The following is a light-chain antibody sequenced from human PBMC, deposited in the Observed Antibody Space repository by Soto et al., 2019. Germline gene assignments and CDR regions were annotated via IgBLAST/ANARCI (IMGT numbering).Light chain of an antibody. J-gene: IGLJ1*01. V-gene: IGLV2-14*01. CDR1: SSDVGGYNY. Sequence: QSALTQPASVSGSPGQSITISCTGTSSDVGGYNYVSWYQQHPGKAPKLMIYEVSNRPSGVSNRFSGSKSGNTASLTISGLQAEDEADYYCSSYTSSSRVVGTGTKLTVL. CDR2: EVS. CDR3: SSYTSSSRV.